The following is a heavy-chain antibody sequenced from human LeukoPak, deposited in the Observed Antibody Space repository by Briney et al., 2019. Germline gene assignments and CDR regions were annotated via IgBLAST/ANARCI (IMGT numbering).Heavy chain of an antibody. CDR2: ISGRGIST. CDR1: GFTFDTYG. D-gene: IGHD6-13*01. J-gene: IGHJ4*02. Sequence: GGSLRLSCAASGFTFDTYGMSWVRQAPGKGLEWVPSISGRGISTYFADSVKGRFSISKDDSQNTVDLQMTGLRVEDTAVYYCAKGGGYSSSWSYFDYWGQGTLVTVSS. V-gene: IGHV3-23*01. CDR3: AKGGGYSSSWSYFDY.